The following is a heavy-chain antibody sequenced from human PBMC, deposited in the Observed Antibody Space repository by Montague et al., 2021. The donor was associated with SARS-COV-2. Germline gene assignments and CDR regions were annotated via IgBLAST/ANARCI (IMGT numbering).Heavy chain of an antibody. CDR3: ARGGKYSGYGSLDY. CDR1: GFTVSSNY. J-gene: IGHJ4*02. D-gene: IGHD5-12*01. Sequence: SLRLSCAASGFTVSSNYMGWVRQAPGKGLEWVSVIYSGGSTYYADSVKGRFTISRDNSKNTLYLQMNSLRAEDTAVYYCARGGKYSGYGSLDYWGQGTLVTVSS. V-gene: IGHV3-53*01. CDR2: IYSGGST.